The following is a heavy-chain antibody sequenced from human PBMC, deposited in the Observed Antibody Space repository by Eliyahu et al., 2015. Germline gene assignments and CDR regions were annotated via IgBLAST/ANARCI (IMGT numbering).Heavy chain of an antibody. CDR1: GFTFSSYW. D-gene: IGHD4-23*01. CDR2: IKQDGSEK. J-gene: IGHJ4*02. CDR3: AKYVYGGNSYFDY. V-gene: IGHV3-7*01. Sequence: EVQLVESGGGLVQPGGSLRLSCAAXGFTFSSYWMSWVRQAPGKGLEWVANIKQDGSEKYYVDSVKGRFTISRDNAKNSLYLQMNSLRAEDTAVYYCAKYVYGGNSYFDYWGQGTLVTVSS.